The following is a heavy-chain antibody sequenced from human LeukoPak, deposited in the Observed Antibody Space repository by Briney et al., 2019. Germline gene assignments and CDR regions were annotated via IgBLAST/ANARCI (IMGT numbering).Heavy chain of an antibody. CDR2: MNPNSGNT. V-gene: IGHV1-8*01. Sequence: ASVKVSCRASGYTFTSYDINWVRQATGQGLEWMGWMNPNSGNTGYAQKFQGRVTMTRNTSISTAYMELSSLRSEDTAVYYCARGKVPAALNWFDPWAREPWSPSPQ. CDR3: ARGKVPAALNWFDP. J-gene: IGHJ5*02. D-gene: IGHD2-2*01. CDR1: GYTFTSYD.